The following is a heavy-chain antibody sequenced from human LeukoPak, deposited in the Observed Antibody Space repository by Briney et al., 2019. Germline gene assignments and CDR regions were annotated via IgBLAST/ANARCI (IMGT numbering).Heavy chain of an antibody. CDR2: IYYSGST. D-gene: IGHD5-18*01. V-gene: IGHV4-59*12. CDR1: GGSISSYY. CDR3: ARDLFELVTAMVLVV. Sequence: PSGTLSLTCAVSGGSISSYYRSWIRQPPGKGLEWIGYIYYSGSTNYNPSLKSRVTISVDTSKNQFSLKLSSVTAADTAVYYCARDLFELVTAMVLVVWGKGTSVTVSS. J-gene: IGHJ6*04.